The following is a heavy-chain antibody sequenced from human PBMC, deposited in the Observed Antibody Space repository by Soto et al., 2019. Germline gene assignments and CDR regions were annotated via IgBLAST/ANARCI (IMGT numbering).Heavy chain of an antibody. CDR3: ASDRFRGTYYLRGVTYFFEE. J-gene: IGHJ4*02. CDR2: IKQDESEK. D-gene: IGHD1-26*01. Sequence: GSLRLSCVTYGLTFTDYWMSWVRQAPGRGLEWVANIKQDESEKNYLDSVKGRFTISRDNAKNSLYLQMNSLRAEDTAVYYCASDRFRGTYYLRGVTYFFEEWGQGAPVTVSS. CDR1: GLTFTDYW. V-gene: IGHV3-7*03.